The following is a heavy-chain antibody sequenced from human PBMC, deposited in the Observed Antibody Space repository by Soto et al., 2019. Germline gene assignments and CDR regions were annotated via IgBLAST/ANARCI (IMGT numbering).Heavy chain of an antibody. CDR1: GFTFSNSW. V-gene: IGHV3-74*01. J-gene: IGHJ4*02. Sequence: EVQLVESGGGFVQPGGSLRLSCAASGFTFSNSWIHWVRKALGKGLVWVSYINSDGSTKAYADSVKGRLTISRDNANNTVYLQITSLTPEDTAVYYCARDRSYTGDHWGQGTLVTVSS. CDR2: INSDGSTK. CDR3: ARDRSYTGDH. D-gene: IGHD1-26*01.